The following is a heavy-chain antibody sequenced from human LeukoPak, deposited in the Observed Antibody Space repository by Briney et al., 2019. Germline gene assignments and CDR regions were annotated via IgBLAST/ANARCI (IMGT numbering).Heavy chain of an antibody. CDR3: ARGSTYYDSSGQVPFDY. V-gene: IGHV3-30-3*01. CDR1: GFTFSSYA. D-gene: IGHD3-22*01. J-gene: IGHJ4*02. Sequence: GGSLRLSCAASGFTFSSYAMHWVRQAPGKGLEWVAVISYDGSNKYYADSVKGQFTISRDNSKNTLYLQMNSLRAEDTAVYYCARGSTYYDSSGQVPFDYWGQGTLVTVSS. CDR2: ISYDGSNK.